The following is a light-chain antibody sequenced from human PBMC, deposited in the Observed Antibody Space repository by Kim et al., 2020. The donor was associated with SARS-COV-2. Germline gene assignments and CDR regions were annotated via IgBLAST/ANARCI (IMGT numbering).Light chain of an antibody. V-gene: IGKV3-15*01. J-gene: IGKJ4*01. CDR1: QSVSSN. CDR3: QQYNYWPPLT. CDR2: DAS. Sequence: EIVMTQSPATLSVSPGERATLSCRASQSVSSNLAWHQQKPGQAPRLIIYDASTRATGIPARFSGSGSGTEFTLTISSLQSEDFAVYYCQQYNYWPPLTFGGGTKVEIK.